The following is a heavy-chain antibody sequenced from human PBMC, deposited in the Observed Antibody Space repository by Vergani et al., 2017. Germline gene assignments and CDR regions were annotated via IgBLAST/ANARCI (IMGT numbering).Heavy chain of an antibody. J-gene: IGHJ1*01. CDR1: GFTFSSYA. CDR2: ISGSGGST. V-gene: IGHV3-23*01. CDR3: AKGRGARNAEYFQH. D-gene: IGHD1-26*01. Sequence: EVQLLESGGGLVQPGGSLRLSCAASGFTFSSYAMSWVRQAPGKGLEWVSAISGSGGSTYYADSVKGRFTLSRDNSKNTLYLQLNSLGAEDTAVYYCAKGRGARNAEYFQHWGQGTLVTVSS.